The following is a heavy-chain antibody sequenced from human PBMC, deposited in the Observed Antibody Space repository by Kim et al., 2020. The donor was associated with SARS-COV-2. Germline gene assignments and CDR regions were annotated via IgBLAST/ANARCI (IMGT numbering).Heavy chain of an antibody. Sequence: ASVKVSCKASGYTFTDYGITWVRQAPGQGLEWMGWISIHNGDTKYSQSLRGRVSFTTDPSTNTADMELRRLNSDDTAVYYCARGSASFLGYWGQGTLVTVSS. D-gene: IGHD3-3*01. CDR2: ISIHNGDT. V-gene: IGHV1-18*01. J-gene: IGHJ4*02. CDR1: GYTFTDYG. CDR3: ARGSASFLGY.